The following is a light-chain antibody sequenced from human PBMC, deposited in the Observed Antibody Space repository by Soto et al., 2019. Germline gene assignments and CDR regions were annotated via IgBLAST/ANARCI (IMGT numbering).Light chain of an antibody. CDR1: QSVRSN. J-gene: IGKJ5*01. CDR3: QQYNNWPSIT. V-gene: IGKV3-15*01. CDR2: GAS. Sequence: DIVSAQSPATLSASPGERATLPCRASQSVRSNLAWYQQKPGQAPRLLIYGASTRATGIPARFSGSGSGTEFTLTISSLQSEDFAVYYCQQYNNWPSITFGQGRRLEIK.